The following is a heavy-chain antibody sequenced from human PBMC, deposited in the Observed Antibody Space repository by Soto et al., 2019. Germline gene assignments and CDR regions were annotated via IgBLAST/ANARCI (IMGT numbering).Heavy chain of an antibody. D-gene: IGHD3-3*01. CDR1: GFTVSSNY. Sequence: PGGSLRLSCAASGFTVSSNYMSWVRQAPGKGLEWVSVIYSGGSTYYADSVKGRFTISRDNSKNTLYLQMNSLRAEDTAVYYCARDKGDDFWSGYYGPERSCYYYMDVWGKGTTVTVSS. CDR3: ARDKGDDFWSGYYGPERSCYYYMDV. CDR2: IYSGGST. V-gene: IGHV3-66*01. J-gene: IGHJ6*03.